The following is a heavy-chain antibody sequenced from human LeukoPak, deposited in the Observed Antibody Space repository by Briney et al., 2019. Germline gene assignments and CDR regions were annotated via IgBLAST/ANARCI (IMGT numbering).Heavy chain of an antibody. J-gene: IGHJ3*02. V-gene: IGHV4-59*06. CDR3: ASEDPGLGYCSGGSCYLGFGAFDI. Sequence: SETLSLTCTVSGGSISSYYWSWIRQHPGKGLEWIGYIYYSGSTYYNPSLKSRVTISVDTSKNQFSLKLSSVTAADTAVYYCASEDPGLGYCSGGSCYLGFGAFDIWGQGTMVTVSS. CDR2: IYYSGST. D-gene: IGHD2-15*01. CDR1: GGSISSYY.